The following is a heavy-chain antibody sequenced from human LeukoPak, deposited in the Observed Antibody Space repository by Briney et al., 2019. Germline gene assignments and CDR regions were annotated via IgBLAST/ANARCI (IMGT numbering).Heavy chain of an antibody. D-gene: IGHD6-19*01. V-gene: IGHV3-30*18. CDR3: AKDRYSSGWYSDFDY. Sequence: GRSLRLSCAASGFTFSNYAMHWVRQAPGKGLEWVAVISDNGSNKYYGDSVKGRFTISRDNSKNTVYLQMNSLRAEDTAVYYCAKDRYSSGWYSDFDYWGQGTLVTVSS. CDR2: ISDNGSNK. J-gene: IGHJ4*02. CDR1: GFTFSNYA.